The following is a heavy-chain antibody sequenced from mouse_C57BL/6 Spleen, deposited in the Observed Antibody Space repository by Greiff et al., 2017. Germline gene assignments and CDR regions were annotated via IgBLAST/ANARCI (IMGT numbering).Heavy chain of an antibody. Sequence: VQLQQPGAELVRPGSSVKLSCKASGYTFTSYWMHWVKQRPIQGLEWIGNIDPSDSETHYNQKFKDKDTLTVDKSSSTAYMQLSSLTSEDSAVYYCARHSNYGGYFDVWGTGTTVTVSS. CDR3: ARHSNYGGYFDV. CDR2: IDPSDSET. V-gene: IGHV1-52*01. CDR1: GYTFTSYW. J-gene: IGHJ1*03. D-gene: IGHD2-5*01.